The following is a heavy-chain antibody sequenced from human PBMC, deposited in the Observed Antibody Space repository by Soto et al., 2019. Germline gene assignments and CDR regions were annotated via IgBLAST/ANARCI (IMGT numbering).Heavy chain of an antibody. CDR1: GGTFSSYA. V-gene: IGHV1-69*06. D-gene: IGHD2-15*01. CDR3: AREVVATYYYYGMDV. Sequence: SVKVSCKASGGTFSSYAVSWVRQAPGQGPEWMGGIIPIFGTANYAQKFQGRVTITADKSTSTAYMELSSLRSEDTAVYYCAREVVATYYYYGMDVWGQGTTVTV. J-gene: IGHJ6*02. CDR2: IIPIFGTA.